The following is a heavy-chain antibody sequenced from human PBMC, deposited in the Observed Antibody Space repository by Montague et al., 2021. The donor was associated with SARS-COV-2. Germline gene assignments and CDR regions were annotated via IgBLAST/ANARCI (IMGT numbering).Heavy chain of an antibody. CDR2: IYYSGST. CDR3: ARVFPRWLQFDPYFDY. V-gene: IGHV4-59*01. J-gene: IGHJ4*02. D-gene: IGHD5-24*01. CDR1: GGSISSYN. Sequence: SETLSLTCTVTGGSISSYNWSWIRQPPGTGLEWIGNIYYSGSTNYNPSLKRRVTISVDTSKNQFSLKLSSVTAADTAVYYCARVFPRWLQFDPYFDYWGQGTLVTVSS.